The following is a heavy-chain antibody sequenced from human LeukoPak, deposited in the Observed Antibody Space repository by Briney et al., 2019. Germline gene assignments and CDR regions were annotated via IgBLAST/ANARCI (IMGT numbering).Heavy chain of an antibody. CDR2: VSSSSSTI. Sequence: GGSLRLSCAASGFTFSSYSKNWVRQAPGKGLEWVSYVSSSSSTIYHADSVKGRFTISRDNAKNSLYLQMNSLRAEDTAVYYCARASGDCSSTSCRRPFDYWGQGTLVTVSS. J-gene: IGHJ4*02. CDR3: ARASGDCSSTSCRRPFDY. D-gene: IGHD2-2*01. V-gene: IGHV3-48*04. CDR1: GFTFSSYS.